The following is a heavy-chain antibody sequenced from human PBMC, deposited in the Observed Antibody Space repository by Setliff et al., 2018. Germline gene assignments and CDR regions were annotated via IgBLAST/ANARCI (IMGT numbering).Heavy chain of an antibody. V-gene: IGHV3-33*06. CDR1: GFTFSNYG. Sequence: GESLKISCAASGFTFSNYGMHWVRQAPGKGLEWVALIWNDGSSKFYGDSVKGRFTISRDNSKNSLYLQMNSLRAEDTAVYYCAKSYGSGSYRPLFDYWGQGTLVTVSS. CDR2: IWNDGSSK. J-gene: IGHJ4*02. CDR3: AKSYGSGSYRPLFDY. D-gene: IGHD3-10*01.